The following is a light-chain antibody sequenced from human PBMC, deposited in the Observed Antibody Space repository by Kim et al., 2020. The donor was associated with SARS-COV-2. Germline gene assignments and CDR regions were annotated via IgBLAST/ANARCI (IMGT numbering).Light chain of an antibody. V-gene: IGKV1-5*01. CDR1: QSINIW. CDR3: QEYKSNSMT. CDR2: DAS. J-gene: IGKJ1*01. Sequence: DIQMTQSPSTLSASVGDRVTITCRASQSINIWLAWYQQKPGKAPNLLIYDASNLESGVPSRFSGSGSGTDFTLTISSLQPDDFATYYCQEYKSNSMTFGQGTKVDIK.